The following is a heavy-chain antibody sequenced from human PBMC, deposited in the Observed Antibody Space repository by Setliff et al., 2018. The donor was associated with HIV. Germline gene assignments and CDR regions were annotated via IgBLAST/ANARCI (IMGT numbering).Heavy chain of an antibody. V-gene: IGHV3-30-3*01. CDR3: ARPRTYCSGGSCYLGPDY. Sequence: PGESLRLSCATSGFTFSSYALHWVRQAPGKGLEWVAVISYDGSKKYYADSVKGRFTISRDNSKDTLYLQMNSLRAEDTAVYYCARPRTYCSGGSCYLGPDYWGQGTLVTVSS. J-gene: IGHJ4*02. D-gene: IGHD2-15*01. CDR2: ISYDGSKK. CDR1: GFTFSSYA.